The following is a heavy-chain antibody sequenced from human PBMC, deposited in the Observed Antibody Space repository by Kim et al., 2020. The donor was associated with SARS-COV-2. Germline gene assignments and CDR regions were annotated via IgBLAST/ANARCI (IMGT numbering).Heavy chain of an antibody. J-gene: IGHJ6*02. CDR3: ARRRAKSIAARAGFRSYYYYGMDV. CDR2: MNPNSGNT. D-gene: IGHD6-6*01. V-gene: IGHV1-8*01. CDR1: GYTFTSYD. Sequence: ASVKVSCKASGYTFTSYDINWVRQATGQGLEWMGWMNPNSGNTGYAQKFQGRVTMTRNTSISTAYMELSSLRSEDTAVYYCARRRAKSIAARAGFRSYYYYGMDVWGQGTTVTVSS.